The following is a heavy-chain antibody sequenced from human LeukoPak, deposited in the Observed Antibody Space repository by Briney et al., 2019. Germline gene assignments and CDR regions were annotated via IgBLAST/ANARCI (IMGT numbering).Heavy chain of an antibody. D-gene: IGHD3-16*01. J-gene: IGHJ4*02. V-gene: IGHV1-46*01. Sequence: ASVKVSCKASGYMFTSYYVHWVRQAPGRGLEWMGIIDPSGGSTTYAQKVQGRVTMTRDTSTTTVFMELSSLRSEDTAVYYCARGIRVRCDYWGQGTLVTVSS. CDR2: IDPSGGST. CDR3: ARGIRVRCDY. CDR1: GYMFTSYY.